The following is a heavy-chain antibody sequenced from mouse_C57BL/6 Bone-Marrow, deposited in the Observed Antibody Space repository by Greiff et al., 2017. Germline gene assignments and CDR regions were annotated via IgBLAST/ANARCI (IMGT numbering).Heavy chain of an antibody. J-gene: IGHJ3*01. CDR1: GFNIKDDY. CDR3: TSSYGYLAY. V-gene: IGHV14-4*01. Sequence: VQLQQSGAELVRPGASVKLSCTASGFNIKDDYMPWVKQRPEQGLEWIGWIDPENGDTEYAYKFQGKATITADTSSNTAYLPLSSLTSEDTAVYYCTSSYGYLAYWGQGTLVTVSA. CDR2: IDPENGDT. D-gene: IGHD2-2*01.